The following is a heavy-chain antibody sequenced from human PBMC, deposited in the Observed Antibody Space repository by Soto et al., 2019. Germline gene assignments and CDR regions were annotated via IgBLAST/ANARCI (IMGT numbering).Heavy chain of an antibody. J-gene: IGHJ6*02. D-gene: IGHD1-26*01. V-gene: IGHV1-69*13. CDR1: GGTFSSYA. CDR3: ARGTPYSGSYYYYYGMDV. Sequence: SVKVSCKASGGTFSSYAISWVRQAPGQGLEWMGGIIPIFGTANYAQKFQGRVTITADESTSTAYMELSSLRSEDTAVYYCARGTPYSGSYYYYYGMDVWGQGTTVTVSS. CDR2: IIPIFGTA.